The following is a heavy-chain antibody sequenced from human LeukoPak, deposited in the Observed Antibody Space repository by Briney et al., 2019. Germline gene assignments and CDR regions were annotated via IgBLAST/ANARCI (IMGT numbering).Heavy chain of an antibody. D-gene: IGHD6-13*01. CDR3: ARYRRPKAAAGMDV. CDR1: GGSISSSSYY. V-gene: IGHV4-39*01. CDR2: IYYSGST. J-gene: IGHJ6*02. Sequence: PSETLSLTCTVSGGSISSSSYYWGWIRQPPGKGLEWIGSIYYSGSTYYNPSLKSRVTISVDTSKNQFSLKLSSVTAADTAVCYCARYRRPKAAAGMDVWGQGTTVTVSS.